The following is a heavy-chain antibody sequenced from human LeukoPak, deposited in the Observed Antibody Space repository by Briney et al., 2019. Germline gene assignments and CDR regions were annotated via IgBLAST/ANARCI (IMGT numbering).Heavy chain of an antibody. V-gene: IGHV1-69*13. Sequence: SVKVSCKASGGTFSSYAISWVRQAPGQGLEWMGGIIPIFGTANYAQKFQGRVTITADESTSTAYMELSSLRSEDTAVYYCARDRAEYYDFWSGYSRDAFDIWGQGTMVTVSS. CDR3: ARDRAEYYDFWSGYSRDAFDI. D-gene: IGHD3-3*01. CDR2: IIPIFGTA. CDR1: GGTFSSYA. J-gene: IGHJ3*02.